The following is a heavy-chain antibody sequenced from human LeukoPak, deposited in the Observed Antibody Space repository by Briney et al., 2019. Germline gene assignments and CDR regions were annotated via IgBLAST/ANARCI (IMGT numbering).Heavy chain of an antibody. J-gene: IGHJ4*02. V-gene: IGHV4-39*02. CDR3: ASGTFDDYGDYDRGDYFDH. CDR1: GGSISSSSSY. CDR2: IYYSGLT. Sequence: SEALSLTCTVSGGSISSSSSYWAWIRQPPGKGPEWIGSIYYSGLTYDNPSLKSRLSISVDPSKNHFSLKVSSVTAADTAAYYCASGTFDDYGDYDRGDYFDHWGQGALVTVSS. D-gene: IGHD4-17*01.